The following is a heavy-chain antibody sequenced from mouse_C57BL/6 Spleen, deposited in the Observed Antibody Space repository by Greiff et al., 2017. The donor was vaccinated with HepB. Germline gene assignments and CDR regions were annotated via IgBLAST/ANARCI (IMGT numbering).Heavy chain of an antibody. D-gene: IGHD1-1*01. V-gene: IGHV3-6*01. CDR2: ISYDGSN. CDR3: ARGGVLLPYYFDY. Sequence: EVKLVESGPGLVKPSQSLSLTCSVTGYSITSGYYWNWIRQFPGNKLEWMGYISYDGSNNYNPSLKNRISITRDTSKNQFFLKLNSVTTEDTATYYCARGGVLLPYYFDYWGQGTTLTVSS. J-gene: IGHJ2*01. CDR1: GYSITSGYY.